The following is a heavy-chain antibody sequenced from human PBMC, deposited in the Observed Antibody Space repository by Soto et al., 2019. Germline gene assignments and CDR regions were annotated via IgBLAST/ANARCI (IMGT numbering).Heavy chain of an antibody. CDR2: ISGGSDFI. V-gene: IGHV3-21*01. Sequence: SLRLSCAVSGFKFSDYSLNWVRQAPEKGLEWVSSISGGSDFIYYADSLKGRFAISRDNANNSVYPQMNSLRAEDTGVYYCARIIIAGATKSGMDVWGPGTTVTVSS. CDR3: ARIIIAGATKSGMDV. J-gene: IGHJ6*02. D-gene: IGHD1-26*01. CDR1: GFKFSDYS.